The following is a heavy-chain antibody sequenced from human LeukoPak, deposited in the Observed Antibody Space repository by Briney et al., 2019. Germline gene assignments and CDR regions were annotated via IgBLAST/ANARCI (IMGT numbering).Heavy chain of an antibody. Sequence: SVKVSCKASGGTFSSYAISWVRQAPGQGLEWMGGIIPIFGTANYAQKFQGRVTITADESTSTAYMELSSLRSEDTAVYYCAGVHNSDYYFDYWGQGTLVTVSS. V-gene: IGHV1-69*01. J-gene: IGHJ4*02. CDR2: IIPIFGTA. CDR1: GGTFSSYA. CDR3: AGVHNSDYYFDY. D-gene: IGHD1-1*01.